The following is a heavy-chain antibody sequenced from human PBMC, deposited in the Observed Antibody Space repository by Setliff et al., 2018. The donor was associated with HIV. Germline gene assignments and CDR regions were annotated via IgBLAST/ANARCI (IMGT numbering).Heavy chain of an antibody. CDR2: ISAYNGNT. J-gene: IGHJ4*02. CDR3: ARDREYYDSSGRRNFDY. V-gene: IGHV1-18*01. Sequence: ASVKVSCKASGYTFTSYGISWVRQAPGQGLEWMGWISAYNGNTNYAQKLQGRVTMTTDTSTSTAYMELRSLRSDDTAVYYCARDREYYDSSGRRNFDYWGLGTLVTVSS. D-gene: IGHD3-22*01. CDR1: GYTFTSYG.